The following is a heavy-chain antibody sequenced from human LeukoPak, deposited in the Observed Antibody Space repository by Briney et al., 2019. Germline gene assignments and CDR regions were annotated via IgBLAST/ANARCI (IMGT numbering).Heavy chain of an antibody. D-gene: IGHD3-10*01. CDR3: ATKGALSGSYYTNKAFDI. Sequence: PSETLSLTCAVYGASFSGSYWSWTRHPPRKWSEWIGEINHSGSTNYNPSLKSRVTISIDTSKNQFSLKLSSVTAADTAVYYCATKGALSGSYYTNKAFDIWGQGTMVTVSS. V-gene: IGHV4-34*01. J-gene: IGHJ3*02. CDR2: INHSGST. CDR1: GASFSGSY.